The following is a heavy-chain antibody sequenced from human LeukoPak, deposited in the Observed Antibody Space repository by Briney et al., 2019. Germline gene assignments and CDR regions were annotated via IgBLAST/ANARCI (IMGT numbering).Heavy chain of an antibody. J-gene: IGHJ3*02. V-gene: IGHV4-4*07. D-gene: IGHD3-22*01. Sequence: SETLSLTCTVSGGSISSYYWSWIRQPAGKGLEWIGRIYTSGSTNYNPSLKSRVTMSVDTSKNQFSLKLSSVTAADTAVYYCARVPRITMIVVRLSAFDIWGQGTMVTVSS. CDR3: ARVPRITMIVVRLSAFDI. CDR1: GGSISSYY. CDR2: IYTSGST.